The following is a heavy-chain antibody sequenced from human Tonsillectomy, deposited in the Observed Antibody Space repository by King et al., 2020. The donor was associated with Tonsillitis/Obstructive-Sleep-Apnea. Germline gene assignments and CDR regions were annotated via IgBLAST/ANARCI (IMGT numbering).Heavy chain of an antibody. CDR2: IYYSGST. CDR1: GGSISSSSYY. V-gene: IGHV4-39*01. CDR3: ARHASGSYYKKVRHYGMDV. Sequence: QLQESGPGLVKPSETLSLTCTVSGGSISSSSYYWGWIRQPPGKGLEWIGSIYYSGSTYYNPSLKSRVTISVDTSKNQFSLKLSSVTAADTAVYYCARHASGSYYKKVRHYGMDVWGQGTTVTVSS. J-gene: IGHJ6*02. D-gene: IGHD3-10*01.